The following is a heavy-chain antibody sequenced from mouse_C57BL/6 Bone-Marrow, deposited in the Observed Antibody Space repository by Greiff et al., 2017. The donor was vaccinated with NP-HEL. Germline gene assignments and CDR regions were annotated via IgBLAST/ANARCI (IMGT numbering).Heavy chain of an antibody. J-gene: IGHJ4*01. CDR1: GYTFTSYW. D-gene: IGHD2-1*01. Sequence: QVQLQQPGAELVRPGSSVKLSCKASGYTFTSYWMHWVKQRPIQGLEWIGNIDPSDSETHYNQKFKDKATLTVDKSSSTAYMQLSSLTSEDSAVYYCARGRGKTDYYAMDYWGQGTSVTVSS. CDR3: ARGRGKTDYYAMDY. CDR2: IDPSDSET. V-gene: IGHV1-52*01.